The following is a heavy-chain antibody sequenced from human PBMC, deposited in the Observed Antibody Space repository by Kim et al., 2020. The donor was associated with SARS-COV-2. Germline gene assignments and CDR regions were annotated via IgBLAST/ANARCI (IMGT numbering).Heavy chain of an antibody. V-gene: IGHV4-31*03. CDR1: GGSISSGGYY. D-gene: IGHD5-18*01. CDR3: ARDTAMVVIDY. J-gene: IGHJ4*02. CDR2: IYYSGST. Sequence: SETLSLTCTVSGGSISSGGYYWSWIRQHPGKGLEWIGYIYYSGSTYYNPSLKSRVTISVDTSKNQFSLKLSSVTAADTAVYYCARDTAMVVIDYWGQGTLVTVSS.